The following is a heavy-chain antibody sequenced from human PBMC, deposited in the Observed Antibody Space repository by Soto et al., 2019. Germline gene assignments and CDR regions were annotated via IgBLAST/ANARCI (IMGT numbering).Heavy chain of an antibody. V-gene: IGHV4-30-4*01. D-gene: IGHD6-13*01. CDR1: GGSISSGDYY. CDR2: IYYSGST. J-gene: IGHJ5*02. Sequence: SETLSRTCTVSGGSISSGDYYWSWIRQPPGKGLEWIGYIYYSGSTYYNPSLKSRVTISVDTSKNQFSLKLSSVTAADTAVYYCARDLVPNWFDPWGQGTLVTVSS. CDR3: ARDLVPNWFDP.